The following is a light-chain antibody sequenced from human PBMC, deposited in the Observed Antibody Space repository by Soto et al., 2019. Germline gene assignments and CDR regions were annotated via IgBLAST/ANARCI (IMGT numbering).Light chain of an antibody. Sequence: EIVMTQSPGTLSVSPGERATLSCRASLSVSTNLAWYQQKPGQPPRLLIYAASTRATDVPARFSGGGSETEFTLTISSLQSEDFAVYFCQQYNIWPLWTFGQETKVDIK. CDR3: QQYNIWPLWT. J-gene: IGKJ1*01. V-gene: IGKV3-15*01. CDR1: LSVSTN. CDR2: AAS.